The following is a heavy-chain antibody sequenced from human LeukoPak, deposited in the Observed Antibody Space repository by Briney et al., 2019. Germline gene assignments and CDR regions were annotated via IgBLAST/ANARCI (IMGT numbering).Heavy chain of an antibody. V-gene: IGHV4-34*01. J-gene: IGHJ6*04. CDR1: GGSFSGYY. CDR2: IIHSGST. Sequence: SETLSLTCAVYGGSFSGYYWSWVRQPPGRGLEWLGEIIHSGSTNYNPSLKSRVTISVDTSKNQFSLKLSSVTAADTAVYYCARGFDYYGSGSPLAMDVWGKGTTVTVSS. CDR3: ARGFDYYGSGSPLAMDV. D-gene: IGHD3-10*01.